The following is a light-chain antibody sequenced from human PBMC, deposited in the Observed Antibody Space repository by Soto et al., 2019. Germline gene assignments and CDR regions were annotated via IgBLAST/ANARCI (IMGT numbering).Light chain of an antibody. CDR1: QVIPSNY. V-gene: IGKV3D-20*01. CDR2: DAS. Sequence: EIVLTQSPATLSLSAWERAALSCVASQVIPSNYLAWYQQKPGQAPRLLIYDASSRATGIPDRFSGSGSGTDFTLTISRLEPEDLGVYYCQQYGYSPPWTFGQGTKVDIK. CDR3: QQYGYSPPWT. J-gene: IGKJ1*01.